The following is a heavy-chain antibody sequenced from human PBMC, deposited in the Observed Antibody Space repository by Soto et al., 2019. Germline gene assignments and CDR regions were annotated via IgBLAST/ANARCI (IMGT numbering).Heavy chain of an antibody. J-gene: IGHJ5*02. Sequence: QLQLQESGPGLVKPSETLSLTCTVSGGSISSSSYYWGWIRQPPGKGLEWIGSIYYSGSTYYNPSLKSRVTISVDTSKNQFSLKLSSVTAADTAVYYCARPEYGYSSSWYFYHVKFDPWGQGTLVTVSS. CDR1: GGSISSSSYY. D-gene: IGHD6-13*01. CDR2: IYYSGST. CDR3: ARPEYGYSSSWYFYHVKFDP. V-gene: IGHV4-39*01.